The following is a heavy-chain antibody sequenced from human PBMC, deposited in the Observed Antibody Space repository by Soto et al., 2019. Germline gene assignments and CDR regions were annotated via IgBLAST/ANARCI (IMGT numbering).Heavy chain of an antibody. CDR2: INPSGGSS. CDR3: ARSHDSSGYSFFDY. CDR1: GYRFTSYH. V-gene: IGHV1-46*01. Sequence: QVQLVQSGAEVKKSGASVKLSCKASGYRFTSYHMHWVRQAPGQGLEWMGIINPSGGSSKYAQKFLDRVTMTRDTSTSTVYMDLSSLKSEDTAVYYCARSHDSSGYSFFDYWGQGTLVTVSS. D-gene: IGHD3-22*01. J-gene: IGHJ4*02.